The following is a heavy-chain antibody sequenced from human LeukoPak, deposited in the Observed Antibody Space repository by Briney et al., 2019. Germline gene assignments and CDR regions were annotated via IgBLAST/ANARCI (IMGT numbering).Heavy chain of an antibody. V-gene: IGHV3-74*01. CDR3: ARQAGSGFDY. Sequence: PGGSLRLSCAVSGFTFTDYWFHWVRQAPGEGLEWVSRVKSDGGGINYGDSVKGRFTMSRDNAKNTLYLQMNSLRAEDTAVYYCARQAGSGFDYWGQGSLVTVSS. J-gene: IGHJ4*02. CDR2: VKSDGGGI. D-gene: IGHD3-10*01. CDR1: GFTFTDYW.